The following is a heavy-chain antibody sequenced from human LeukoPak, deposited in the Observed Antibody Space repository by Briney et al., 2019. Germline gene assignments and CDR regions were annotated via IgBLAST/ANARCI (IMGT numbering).Heavy chain of an antibody. Sequence: GGSLRLSCAASGFTFSSYAMSWVRQAPGKGLEWVSAISGSGGSTYYADSVKGRFTISRDNSKNTLYLQMNSLRAEDTAVYYCARCKRIAKTSSTSCYPFDYWGQGTLVTVSS. D-gene: IGHD2-2*01. CDR3: ARCKRIAKTSSTSCYPFDY. J-gene: IGHJ4*02. CDR1: GFTFSSYA. CDR2: ISGSGGST. V-gene: IGHV3-23*01.